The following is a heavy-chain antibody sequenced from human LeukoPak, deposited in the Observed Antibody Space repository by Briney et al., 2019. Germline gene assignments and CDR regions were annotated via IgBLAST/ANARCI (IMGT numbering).Heavy chain of an antibody. CDR3: ARDSESYYYDSSGPPDY. CDR2: ISSNGGST. Sequence: PGGSLRLSCSASGFTFSSYAMHWVRQVPGKGLEYVSAISSNGGSTYYADSVKGRFTISRDNSKNTLYLQMNSLRAEDTAVYYCARDSESYYYDSSGPPDYWGQGTLVTVSS. J-gene: IGHJ4*02. V-gene: IGHV3-64*04. CDR1: GFTFSSYA. D-gene: IGHD3-22*01.